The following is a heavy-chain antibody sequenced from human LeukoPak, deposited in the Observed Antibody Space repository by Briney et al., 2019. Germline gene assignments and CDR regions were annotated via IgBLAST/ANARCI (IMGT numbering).Heavy chain of an antibody. D-gene: IGHD2-2*01. CDR2: IIPIFGTA. Sequence: SVKVSCKASGGTFSSYAISWVRQAPGQGLEWMGGIIPIFGTANYAQKFQGRVTITTDESTSTAYMELSSLRSEDTAVYYCARGECSSTSCYPEIYYYMDVWGKGTTVTVSS. CDR1: GGTFSSYA. CDR3: ARGECSSTSCYPEIYYYMDV. V-gene: IGHV1-69*05. J-gene: IGHJ6*03.